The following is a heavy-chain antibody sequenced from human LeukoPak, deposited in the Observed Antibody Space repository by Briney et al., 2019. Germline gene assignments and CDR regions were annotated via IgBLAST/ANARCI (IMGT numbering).Heavy chain of an antibody. CDR3: ARGVIVAATHFDN. CDR2: IIPFLGTE. CDR1: GGSFSRHA. Sequence: SVKVSCKASGGSFSRHAISWVRQAPGQGLEWMGDIIPFLGTEHYAKKFQGRVTITTDESTSTGYVELSSLRSEDTAIYYCARGVIVAATHFDNWGQGTLVTVSS. J-gene: IGHJ4*02. V-gene: IGHV1-69*05. D-gene: IGHD1-26*01.